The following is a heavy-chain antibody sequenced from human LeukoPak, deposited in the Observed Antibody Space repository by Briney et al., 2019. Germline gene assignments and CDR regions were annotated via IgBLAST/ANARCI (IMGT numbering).Heavy chain of an antibody. J-gene: IGHJ4*02. CDR3: ARGQKPICSGGSCTSGNFDY. CDR1: GYTFTGYY. V-gene: IGHV1-2*06. D-gene: IGHD2-15*01. CDR2: INPNSGGT. Sequence: ASVKVSCKASGYTFTGYYMHWVRQAPGQGLEWMGRINPNSGGTNYAQKFQGRVTMTRDTSISTAYMEPSRLRSDDTAVYYCARGQKPICSGGSCTSGNFDYWGQGTLVTVSS.